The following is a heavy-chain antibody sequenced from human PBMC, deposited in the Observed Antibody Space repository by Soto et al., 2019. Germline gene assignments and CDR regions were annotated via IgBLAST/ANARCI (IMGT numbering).Heavy chain of an antibody. D-gene: IGHD4-17*01. CDR1: GFTFSSYG. J-gene: IGHJ4*02. V-gene: IGHV3-30*18. CDR2: ISYDGSNK. Sequence: QVQLVESGGGVVQPGRSLRLSCPASGFTFSSYGMHWVRQAPGKGLEWVAVISYDGSNKYYADSVKGRFTISRDNSKNTLYLQMNSLRAEDTAVYYCAKDLYGDGVIDYWGQGTLVTVSS. CDR3: AKDLYGDGVIDY.